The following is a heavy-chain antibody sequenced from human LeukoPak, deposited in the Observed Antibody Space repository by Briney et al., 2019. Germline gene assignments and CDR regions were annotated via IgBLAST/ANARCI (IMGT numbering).Heavy chain of an antibody. CDR3: GTGWAVDF. CDR2: ISSSSSTI. CDR1: GFTFSSYS. J-gene: IGHJ4*02. Sequence: PEGSLRLSCAASGFTFSSYSMNWVRQAPGKGLEWVSYISSSSSTIYYADSVKGRFTISRDNAKNSLYLQMNSLRAEDTAVYYCGTGWAVDFWGQGTLVTVSS. V-gene: IGHV3-48*04. D-gene: IGHD5-24*01.